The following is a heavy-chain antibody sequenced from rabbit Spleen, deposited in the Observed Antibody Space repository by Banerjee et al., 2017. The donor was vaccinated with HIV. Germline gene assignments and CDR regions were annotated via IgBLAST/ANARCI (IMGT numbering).Heavy chain of an antibody. CDR2: IDPLFGST. CDR1: GFDFSNYG. V-gene: IGHV1S47*01. CDR3: VRDQAGYVGFGPFYFNL. D-gene: IGHD4-2*01. Sequence: QEQLVESGGGLVQPGGSLKLSCKASGFDFSNYGVSWVRQPPGKGLEWIGYIDPLFGSTYYANWVNGRFSISRENTQNTVYLQLNSLTAADTATYFCVRDQAGYVGFGPFYFNLWGQGTLVTVS. J-gene: IGHJ4*01.